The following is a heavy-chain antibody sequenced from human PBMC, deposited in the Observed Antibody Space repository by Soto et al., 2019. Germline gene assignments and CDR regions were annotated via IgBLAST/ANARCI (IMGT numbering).Heavy chain of an antibody. CDR2: MYHSGIT. Sequence: SETLSLTCAVSGYSIRSGYFWRWIRQPPGKGLEWIGSMYHSGITYYNLSLKSRVTISVDTSKNQLSLKLSSATAADTAVYYCARSMYSTSAQLYYGMDVWGRGTTVTVSS. CDR1: GYSIRSGYF. D-gene: IGHD6-6*01. V-gene: IGHV4-38-2*01. CDR3: ARSMYSTSAQLYYGMDV. J-gene: IGHJ6*02.